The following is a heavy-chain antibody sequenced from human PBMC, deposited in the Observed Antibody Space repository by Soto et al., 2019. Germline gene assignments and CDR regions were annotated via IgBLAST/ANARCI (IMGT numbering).Heavy chain of an antibody. V-gene: IGHV3-74*01. D-gene: IGHD2-2*02. J-gene: IGHJ4*02. Sequence: GGSLRLSCAASGFTFSSYWMHWVRQAPGKGLVWVSRINSDGSSTSYADSVKGRFTISRDNAKNTLYLQMNSLRAEDTAVYYCARDMFYCSSTSCYNKFDYWGQGTLVTVPS. CDR2: INSDGSST. CDR3: ARDMFYCSSTSCYNKFDY. CDR1: GFTFSSYW.